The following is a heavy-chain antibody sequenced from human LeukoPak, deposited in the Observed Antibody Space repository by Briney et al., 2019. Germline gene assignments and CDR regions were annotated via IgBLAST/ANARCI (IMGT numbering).Heavy chain of an antibody. Sequence: ASVKVSCKASGYTFTGYYMHWVRQAPGQGLEWMGWINPNSGGTNYAQKFQGWVTMTRDTSISTAYMELSRLRSDDTAVYYCARDKRSGAPPRYAFDIWGQGTMVTVSP. J-gene: IGHJ3*02. CDR1: GYTFTGYY. CDR2: INPNSGGT. V-gene: IGHV1-2*04. CDR3: ARDKRSGAPPRYAFDI. D-gene: IGHD1-1*01.